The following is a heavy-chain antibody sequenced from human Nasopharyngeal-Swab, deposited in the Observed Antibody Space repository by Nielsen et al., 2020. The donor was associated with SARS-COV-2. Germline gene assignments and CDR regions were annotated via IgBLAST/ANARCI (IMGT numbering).Heavy chain of an antibody. CDR2: IYYSGST. J-gene: IGHJ6*02. D-gene: IGHD5-18*01. CDR3: ARHGLRSYGYGFYYGMDV. Sequence: SETLSLTCTVSGVSISSSSYYWGWIRQPPGKGLEWIGSIYYSGSTYYNPSLKSRVTISVDTSKNQFSLKLSSVTAADTAVYYCARHGLRSYGYGFYYGMDVWGQGTTVTVSS. V-gene: IGHV4-39*01. CDR1: GVSISSSSYY.